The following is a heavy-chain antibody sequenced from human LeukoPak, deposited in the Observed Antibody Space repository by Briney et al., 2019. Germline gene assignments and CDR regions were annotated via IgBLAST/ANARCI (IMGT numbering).Heavy chain of an antibody. D-gene: IGHD4-23*01. J-gene: IGHJ4*02. V-gene: IGHV1-24*01. Sequence: ASVKVSCKVSGYTLTELSMHWVRQAPGKGLEWMGGFDPEDGETIYAQKFQGRVTMTRNTSISTAYMELSSLRSEDTAVYYCARVVRYGGNLNYWGQGTLVTVSS. CDR1: GYTLTELS. CDR2: FDPEDGET. CDR3: ARVVRYGGNLNY.